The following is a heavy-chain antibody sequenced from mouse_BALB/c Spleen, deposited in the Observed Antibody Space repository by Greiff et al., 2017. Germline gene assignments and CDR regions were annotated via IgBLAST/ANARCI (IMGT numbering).Heavy chain of an antibody. CDR2: ISYDGSN. D-gene: IGHD1-2*01. Sequence: EVKLMESGPGLVKPSQSLSLTCSVTGYSITSGYYWNWIRQFPGNKLEWMGYISYDGSNNYNPSLKNRISITRDTSKNQFFLKLNSVTTEDTATYYCARNYYGHYYAMDYWGQGTSVTVSS. CDR3: ARNYYGHYYAMDY. CDR1: GYSITSGYY. V-gene: IGHV3-6*02. J-gene: IGHJ4*01.